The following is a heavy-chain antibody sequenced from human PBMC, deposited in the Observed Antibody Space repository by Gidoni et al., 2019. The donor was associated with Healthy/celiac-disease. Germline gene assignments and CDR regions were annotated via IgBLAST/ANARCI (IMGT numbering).Heavy chain of an antibody. CDR3: AKDMSPEVAVAAKGGFDY. D-gene: IGHD6-19*01. J-gene: IGHJ4*02. CDR1: GFPFAAYA. V-gene: IGHV3-9*01. Sequence: EVQLVESGGGLVQPGRSLRLSCVASGFPFAAYAMHWVRQAPGKGLEWVSGISWNSGSIGYADSVKGRFTISRDNAKNSLYLQMNSLRAEDTALYYCAKDMSPEVAVAAKGGFDYWGQGTLVTVSS. CDR2: ISWNSGSI.